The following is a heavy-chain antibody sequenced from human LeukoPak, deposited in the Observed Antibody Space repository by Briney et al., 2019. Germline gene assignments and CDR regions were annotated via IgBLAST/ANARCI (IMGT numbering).Heavy chain of an antibody. J-gene: IGHJ5*02. V-gene: IGHV1-8*01. CDR1: GYTFTSYD. Sequence: ASVKVSCKASGYTFTSYDINWVRQATGQGLEWMGWMNPNSGNTGYAQKFQGRVTMTRNTSISTAYMELSSLRSEGTAVYYCARDLGYCSGGSCPSRWFDPWGQGTLVTVSS. CDR3: ARDLGYCSGGSCPSRWFDP. CDR2: MNPNSGNT. D-gene: IGHD2-15*01.